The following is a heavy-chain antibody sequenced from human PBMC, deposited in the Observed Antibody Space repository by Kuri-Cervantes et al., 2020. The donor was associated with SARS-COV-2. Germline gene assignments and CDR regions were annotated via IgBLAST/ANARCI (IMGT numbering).Heavy chain of an antibody. V-gene: IGHV4-30-2*01. Sequence: LSLSCTVSGGSISSGGYYWSWIRQPPGKGLEWIGYIYHSGSTYYNPSLKSRVTISVDRSKNQFSLKLSSVTAADTAVYYCARETSTYSSSIDYWGQGTLVTVSS. D-gene: IGHD6-6*01. CDR1: GGSISSGGYY. CDR3: ARETSTYSSSIDY. CDR2: IYHSGST. J-gene: IGHJ4*02.